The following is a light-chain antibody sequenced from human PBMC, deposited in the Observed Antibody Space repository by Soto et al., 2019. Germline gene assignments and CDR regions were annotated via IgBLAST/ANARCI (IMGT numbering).Light chain of an antibody. CDR1: QSVSSSY. V-gene: IGKV3-20*01. CDR2: GES. CDR3: LQDYGDSWT. J-gene: IGKJ1*01. Sequence: EIVLTQSPGTLSLSPGERATLSCRASQSVSSSYLAWYQQKPGQAPRLLIYGESTRATGIPDRFSGSGSGTDFTLTISRLQPEDFASYYCLQDYGDSWTXGQGTKVDIK.